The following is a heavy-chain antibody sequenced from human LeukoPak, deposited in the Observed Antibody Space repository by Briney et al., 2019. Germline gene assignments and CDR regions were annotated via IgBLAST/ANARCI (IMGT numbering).Heavy chain of an antibody. D-gene: IGHD3-9*01. Sequence: PGGSLRLSCAASGFTFSSYGMHWVRQAPGKGLEWVAFIRYDGSNKYYADSVKGRFTISRDNSKNTLYLQMNSLRAEDTAVYYCAKDGDYDILTGYPIFGLGAFDIWGQGTMVTVSS. J-gene: IGHJ3*02. CDR1: GFTFSSYG. CDR2: IRYDGSNK. V-gene: IGHV3-30*02. CDR3: AKDGDYDILTGYPIFGLGAFDI.